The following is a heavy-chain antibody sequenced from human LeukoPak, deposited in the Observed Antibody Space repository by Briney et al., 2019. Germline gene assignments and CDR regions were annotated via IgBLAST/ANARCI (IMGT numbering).Heavy chain of an antibody. Sequence: SETLSLTCAVYGGSFSGYYWSWIRQPPGKGLEWIGSIYHSGSTYYNPSLKSRVTISVDTSKNQFSLKLSSVTAADTAVYYCARDYGGNSGDYWGQGTLVTVSS. V-gene: IGHV4-34*01. CDR3: ARDYGGNSGDY. CDR1: GGSFSGYY. D-gene: IGHD4-23*01. J-gene: IGHJ4*02. CDR2: IYHSGST.